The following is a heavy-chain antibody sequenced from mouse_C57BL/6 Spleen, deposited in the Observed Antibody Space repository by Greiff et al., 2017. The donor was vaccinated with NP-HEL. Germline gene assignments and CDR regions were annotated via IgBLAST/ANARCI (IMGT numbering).Heavy chain of an antibody. CDR3: ARKTDYYGSSYGMDY. Sequence: EVMLVESGGGLVKPGGSLKLSCAASGFTFSDYGMHWVRQAPEKGLEWVAYISSGSSTIYYADTVTGRFTISRDNAKNTLFLQMTSLRSEDTAMYYCARKTDYYGSSYGMDYWGQGTSVTVSS. CDR2: ISSGSSTI. V-gene: IGHV5-17*01. D-gene: IGHD1-1*01. CDR1: GFTFSDYG. J-gene: IGHJ4*01.